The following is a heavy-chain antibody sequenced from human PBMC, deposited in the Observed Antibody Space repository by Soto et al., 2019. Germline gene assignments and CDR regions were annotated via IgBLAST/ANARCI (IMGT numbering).Heavy chain of an antibody. D-gene: IGHD2-15*01. V-gene: IGHV4-30-4*01. CDR2: IYHSGRT. CDR1: GGSVSSDEYY. J-gene: IGHJ4*02. Sequence: SETLSLTCTVSGGSVSSDEYYWAWIRQPPGKGLEWVGYIYHSGRTNYNPSLNSRLTISLDTSKNQFSLKLTSVSAADTAVYYCARDRSNSPDYFDYWGQGTLVTVSS. CDR3: ARDRSNSPDYFDY.